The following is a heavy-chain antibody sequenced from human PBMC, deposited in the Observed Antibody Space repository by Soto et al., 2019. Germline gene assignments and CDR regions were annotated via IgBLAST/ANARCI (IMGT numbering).Heavy chain of an antibody. Sequence: SVKVSCKASGGTFSSYAISWVRQAPGQGLEWMGGIIPIFGTANYAQKFQGRVTITADESTSTAYMELSSLRSEDTAVYYCARVPESPKAPYDYDSSGYYEDYWGKGTLVTVSS. CDR2: IIPIFGTA. CDR3: ARVPESPKAPYDYDSSGYYEDY. D-gene: IGHD3-22*01. J-gene: IGHJ4*02. V-gene: IGHV1-69*13. CDR1: GGTFSSYA.